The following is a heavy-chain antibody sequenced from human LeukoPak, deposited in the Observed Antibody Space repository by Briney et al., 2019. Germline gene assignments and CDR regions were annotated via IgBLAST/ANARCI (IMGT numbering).Heavy chain of an antibody. CDR3: AKDGRITMIVFGAGGRYDDAFDI. V-gene: IGHV3-23*01. D-gene: IGHD3-22*01. CDR2: ISGSGGST. CDR1: GFTFSNYA. Sequence: PGGSLRLSCAASGFTFSNYAMSWVRQAPGKGLEWVSAISGSGGSTYYADSVKGRFTISRDNSKNTLYLQMNSLRAEDTAVYYCAKDGRITMIVFGAGGRYDDAFDIWGQGTMVTVSS. J-gene: IGHJ3*02.